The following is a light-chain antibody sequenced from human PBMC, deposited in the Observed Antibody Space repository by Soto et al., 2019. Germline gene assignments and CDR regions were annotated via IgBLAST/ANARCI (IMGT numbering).Light chain of an antibody. CDR2: GAS. Sequence: DTQMTQSPSSLSASVGDRVTITCRASQGISNYLAWYQQKPGKVPKLLIYGASTLQSGVPSRFSGSGSGTDSTLTISSLQPEDVATYYCQKYNSAPRTFGQGTKLEIK. CDR3: QKYNSAPRT. V-gene: IGKV1-27*01. CDR1: QGISNY. J-gene: IGKJ2*01.